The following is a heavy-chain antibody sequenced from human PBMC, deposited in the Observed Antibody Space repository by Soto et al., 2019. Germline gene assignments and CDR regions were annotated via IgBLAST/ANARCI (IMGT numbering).Heavy chain of an antibody. V-gene: IGHV3-48*02. Sequence: GSLRLSCAASGFTFSSYSMNWVRQAPEKGLECVSYISSSSSTIYYADSVKGRFTISRDNAKNSLYLQMNSLRDEDTAVYYCARDHRDYNPPFYYYYYGMDVWGQGTTVTVSS. CDR3: ARDHRDYNPPFYYYYYGMDV. CDR1: GFTFSSYS. J-gene: IGHJ6*02. D-gene: IGHD4-4*01. CDR2: ISSSSSTI.